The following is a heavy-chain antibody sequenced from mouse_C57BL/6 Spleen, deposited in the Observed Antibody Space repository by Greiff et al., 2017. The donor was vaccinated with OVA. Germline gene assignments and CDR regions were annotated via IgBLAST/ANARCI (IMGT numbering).Heavy chain of an antibody. Sequence: EVHLVESGGGLVKPGGSLKLSCAASGFTFSDYGMHWVRQAPEKGLEWVAYISSGSSTIYYADTVKGRFTISRDNAKNTLFLQMTSLRSEDTAMYYCARSYYGSSYPHAMDYWGQGTSVTVSS. J-gene: IGHJ4*01. CDR3: ARSYYGSSYPHAMDY. CDR2: ISSGSSTI. V-gene: IGHV5-17*01. CDR1: GFTFSDYG. D-gene: IGHD1-1*01.